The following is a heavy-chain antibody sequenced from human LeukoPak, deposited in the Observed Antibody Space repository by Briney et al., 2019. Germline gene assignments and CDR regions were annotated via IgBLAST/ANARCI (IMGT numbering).Heavy chain of an antibody. J-gene: IGHJ4*02. CDR2: IYTSGSP. CDR1: GGSISSYY. V-gene: IGHV4-4*07. D-gene: IGHD6-13*01. CDR3: ARESSRIAAASY. Sequence: SSKTLSLTCTVSGGSISSYYWSWIRQPAGKGLEWIGRIYTSGSPNYNPSLKSRVTMSVDTSKNQFSLKLSSVAAADTAVYYCARESSRIAAASYWGQGTLVTVSS.